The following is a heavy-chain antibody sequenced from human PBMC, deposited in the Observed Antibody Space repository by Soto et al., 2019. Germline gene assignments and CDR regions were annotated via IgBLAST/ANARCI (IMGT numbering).Heavy chain of an antibody. CDR1: GFTFSSYA. Sequence: EVQLLESGGGLVQPGGSLRLSCAASGFTFSSYAMSWVRQAPGKGLEWVSGISESGGKTYYAASVKGRFTISRDNSKNTLYLQMNSLRDEDTAVYYCARDRHSGYDYWGQETLVTVSS. CDR3: ARDRHSGYDY. D-gene: IGHD5-12*01. V-gene: IGHV3-23*01. CDR2: ISESGGKT. J-gene: IGHJ4*02.